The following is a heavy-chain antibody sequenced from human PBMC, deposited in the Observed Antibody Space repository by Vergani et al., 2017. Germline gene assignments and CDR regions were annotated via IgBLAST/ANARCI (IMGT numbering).Heavy chain of an antibody. Sequence: QVQLVESGGGVVQRGGSLRLSCATSGFTLSNYDMQWIRQGPGKGLEFVAFIQFDGSNQYYADSVKGRFTLSRDFSKNTLYLQMNSLRAEDTAVYFCAREGHLVGPDLDYWGQGTLVTVSS. CDR3: AREGHLVGPDLDY. CDR2: IQFDGSNQ. J-gene: IGHJ4*02. CDR1: GFTLSNYD. D-gene: IGHD1-26*01. V-gene: IGHV3-30*02.